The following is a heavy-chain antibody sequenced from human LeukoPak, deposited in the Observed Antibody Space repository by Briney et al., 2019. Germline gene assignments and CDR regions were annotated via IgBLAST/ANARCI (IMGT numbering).Heavy chain of an antibody. CDR2: IYSGGST. Sequence: GGSLRLSCAASGFTVSSNYMSWVRQAPGKGLEWVSVIYSGGSTYYADSVKGRFTISRDNSKNTLYLQMNSLRAEDTAVYYCARCWRYFDWSYYFDYWGQGTLVTVSS. J-gene: IGHJ4*02. CDR3: ARCWRYFDWSYYFDY. CDR1: GFTVSSNY. V-gene: IGHV3-53*01. D-gene: IGHD3-9*01.